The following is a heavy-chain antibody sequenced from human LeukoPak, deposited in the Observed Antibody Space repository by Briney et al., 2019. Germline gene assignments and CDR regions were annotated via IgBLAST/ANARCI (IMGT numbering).Heavy chain of an antibody. D-gene: IGHD3-3*01. CDR1: GFTFSSYV. CDR3: AKSGKSDRNDFFTTIQKQLDY. J-gene: IGHJ4*02. CDR2: IRYDGSNK. Sequence: GGSLRLSCAASGFTFSSYVMHWVRQAPGKGLEWVAFIRYDGSNKYYADYVKGRFTISRDNSKNTLFLQMNSLRAEDTAVYYCAKSGKSDRNDFFTTIQKQLDYWGRGTLLTVSS. V-gene: IGHV3-30*02.